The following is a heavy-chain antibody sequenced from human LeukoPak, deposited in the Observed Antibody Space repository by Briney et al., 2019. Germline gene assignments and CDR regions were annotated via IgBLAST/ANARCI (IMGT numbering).Heavy chain of an antibody. CDR3: ARGKQLALGYYYYGMDV. Sequence: ASVKVSCKASGYTFTGYYMHWVRQAPGQGLEWMGWINPNGGGTNYAQKFQGRVTMTRDTSISTAYMELSRLRSDDTAVYYCARGKQLALGYYYYGMDVSGQGTTVTVSS. D-gene: IGHD6-13*01. J-gene: IGHJ6*02. V-gene: IGHV1-2*02. CDR2: INPNGGGT. CDR1: GYTFTGYY.